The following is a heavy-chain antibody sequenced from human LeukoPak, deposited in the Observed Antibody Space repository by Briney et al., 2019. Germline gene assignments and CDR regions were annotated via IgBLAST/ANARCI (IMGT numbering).Heavy chain of an antibody. V-gene: IGHV3-21*01. CDR2: ISSSSSYI. D-gene: IGHD6-6*01. CDR1: GFTFSSYS. CDR3: ARGVAARPLPPVDY. Sequence: GGSLRLSCAASGFTFSSYSMNWVRQAPGKGLEWVSSISSSSSYIYYADSVKGRFTISRDNAKTSLYLQMNSLRAEDTAVYYCARGVAARPLPPVDYWGQGTLVTVSS. J-gene: IGHJ4*02.